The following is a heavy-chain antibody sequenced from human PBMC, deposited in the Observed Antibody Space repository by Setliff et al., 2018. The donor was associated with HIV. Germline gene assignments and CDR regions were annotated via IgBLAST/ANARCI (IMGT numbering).Heavy chain of an antibody. CDR3: ARVASGYDYGWLDP. D-gene: IGHD5-12*01. Sequence: GGSLRLSCAASGFTFSSYEMNWVRQAPGQGLEWVSYISSGGRTIYYADSVKGRFTISRDNAKNSLYLQMNSLRAEDTAVYYCARVASGYDYGWLDPWGQGTLVTVSS. CDR2: ISSGGRTI. CDR1: GFTFSSYE. V-gene: IGHV3-48*03. J-gene: IGHJ5*02.